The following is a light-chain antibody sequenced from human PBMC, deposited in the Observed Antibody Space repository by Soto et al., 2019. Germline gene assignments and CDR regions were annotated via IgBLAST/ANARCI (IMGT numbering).Light chain of an antibody. CDR2: DAS. V-gene: IGKV3-11*01. CDR3: QRRSIWPLT. Sequence: EIVLTQSPATLSLSPGERATLSCRASQSVSSYLAWYQQKPGQAPRLLIYDASNRATGIPARFSGSGSATDFTLTISSLEPADFAVYYSQRRSIWPLTFGGGTNVEIK. J-gene: IGKJ4*01. CDR1: QSVSSY.